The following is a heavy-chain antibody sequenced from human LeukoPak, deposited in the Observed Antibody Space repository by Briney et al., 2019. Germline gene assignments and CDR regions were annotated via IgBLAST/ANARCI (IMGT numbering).Heavy chain of an antibody. V-gene: IGHV4-59*01. Sequence: PSETLSLTCTVSGGSISSYYWSWIRQPPGKGLEWIGYIYYSGSTNYNPSLKSRVTISVDTSKNQFSLKLSSVTAADTAVYYCARVGPQLRYYYYYMDVWGKGTTVTISS. J-gene: IGHJ6*03. CDR3: ARVGPQLRYYYYYMDV. D-gene: IGHD6-13*01. CDR1: GGSISSYY. CDR2: IYYSGST.